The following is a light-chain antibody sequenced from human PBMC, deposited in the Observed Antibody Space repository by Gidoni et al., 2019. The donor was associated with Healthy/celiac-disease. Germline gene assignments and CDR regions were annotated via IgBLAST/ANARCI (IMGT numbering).Light chain of an antibody. CDR1: RGISNY. CDR2: AAS. J-gene: IGKJ4*01. V-gene: IGKV1-27*01. Sequence: DIQMTQSPSSRSASVGDRVTITCRASRGISNYLAWYQQKPGKVPKLLFYAASTLQSWVPSRFSGSGSVPDFTLTISSLQPEDVATYYCQKYNSAPLTFGGGTKVEIK. CDR3: QKYNSAPLT.